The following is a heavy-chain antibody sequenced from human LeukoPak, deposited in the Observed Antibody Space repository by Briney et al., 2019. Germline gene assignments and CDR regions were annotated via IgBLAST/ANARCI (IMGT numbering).Heavy chain of an antibody. CDR2: INCDGSST. D-gene: IGHD3-22*01. J-gene: IGHJ4*02. CDR3: AREFTYYYDSSPDY. Sequence: GGSLRLSCAASGFTFSSYWMHWVRQAPGKGLVWVSRINCDGSSTSYADSVKGRFTISRDNAKNTLYLQMNSLRAEDTAVYYCAREFTYYYDSSPDYWGQGTLVTVSS. CDR1: GFTFSSYW. V-gene: IGHV3-74*01.